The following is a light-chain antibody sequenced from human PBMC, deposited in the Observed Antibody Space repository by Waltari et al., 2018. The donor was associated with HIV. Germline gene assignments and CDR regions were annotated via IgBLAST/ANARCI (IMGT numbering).Light chain of an antibody. Sequence: DVVMTQTPVSLLVTLGQSASVSCKSSQSLESTDGNTYLNWFHQRPGHPPRRLIYKVSNRDSGVSDRFSGSGSGTEFTLKITTVEAEDAGIYFCRQGTHFLTFGGGTKV. CDR2: KVS. J-gene: IGKJ4*01. CDR1: QSLESTDGNTY. CDR3: RQGTHFLT. V-gene: IGKV2-30*01.